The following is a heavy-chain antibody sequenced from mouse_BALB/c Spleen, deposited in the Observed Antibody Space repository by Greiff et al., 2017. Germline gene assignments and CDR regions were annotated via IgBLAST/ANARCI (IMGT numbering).Heavy chain of an antibody. CDR1: GDSITSGY. D-gene: IGHD2-4*01. Sequence: EVHLVESGPSLVKPSQTLSLTCSVTGDSITSGYWNWIRKFPGNKLEYMGYISYSGSTYYNPSLKSRISITRDTSKNQYYLQLNSVTTEDTATYYCARTYDYDEYYYAMDYWGQGTSVTVSS. J-gene: IGHJ4*01. CDR3: ARTYDYDEYYYAMDY. V-gene: IGHV3-8*02. CDR2: ISYSGST.